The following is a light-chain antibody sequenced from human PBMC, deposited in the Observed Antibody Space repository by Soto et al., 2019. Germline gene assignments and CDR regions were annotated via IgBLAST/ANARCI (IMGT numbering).Light chain of an antibody. Sequence: DIQMTQSPSTLSASVGDRVTITCLASQSISSWLAWYQQKPGKAPKLLIYKASSLESGVPSRFSGSGSGTAFTLTISSLQTADFATYDCQQYNSYPWTFGQGTKVEIK. CDR2: KAS. J-gene: IGKJ1*01. CDR3: QQYNSYPWT. V-gene: IGKV1-5*03. CDR1: QSISSW.